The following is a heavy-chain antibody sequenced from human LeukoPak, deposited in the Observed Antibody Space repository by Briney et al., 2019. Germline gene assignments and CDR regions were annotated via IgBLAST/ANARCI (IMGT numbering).Heavy chain of an antibody. V-gene: IGHV2-5*01. CDR3: AHKGRGSGSYTM. CDR2: AYWNNDK. CDR1: GFSLSNTGVA. Sequence: SGPTLVKPTQTLTLTCNFSGFSLSNTGVAVGWIRQSPGKALEWLAVAYWNNDKSYSTSLQSRLTITKDTSKNQVVLKMTNVDPVDTATYYCAHKGRGSGSYTMWGQGTLVTVSS. J-gene: IGHJ4*02. D-gene: IGHD3-10*01.